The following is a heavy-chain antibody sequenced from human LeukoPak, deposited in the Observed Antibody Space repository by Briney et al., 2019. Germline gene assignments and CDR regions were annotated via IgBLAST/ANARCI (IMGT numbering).Heavy chain of an antibody. CDR1: GGTFSSYA. Sequence: GASVKVSCKASGGTFSSYAISWVRQAPGQGLEWMGGIIPIFGTANYAQKFQGRVTITTDESTSTAYMELSSLRSEDTAGYYCARDRARSSWYEQRDAFDTWGQGTMVTVSS. V-gene: IGHV1-69*05. D-gene: IGHD6-13*01. CDR3: ARDRARSSWYEQRDAFDT. J-gene: IGHJ3*02. CDR2: IIPIFGTA.